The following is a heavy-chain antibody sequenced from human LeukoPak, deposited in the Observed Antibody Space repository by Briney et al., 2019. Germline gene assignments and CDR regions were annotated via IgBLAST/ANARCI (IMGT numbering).Heavy chain of an antibody. CDR1: GFTLSYYW. J-gene: IGHJ3*02. V-gene: IGHV3-7*01. Sequence: PGGSLRLSCAASGFTLSYYWMSWVRQAPGKGLEWVANIKQDGSEKYYVDSVKGRFTISRDNAKNSLYLQMNSLKAEGTAVYYCARYGNGAWLGHYAFDMWGQGTMVTVSS. D-gene: IGHD6-19*01. CDR3: ARYGNGAWLGHYAFDM. CDR2: IKQDGSEK.